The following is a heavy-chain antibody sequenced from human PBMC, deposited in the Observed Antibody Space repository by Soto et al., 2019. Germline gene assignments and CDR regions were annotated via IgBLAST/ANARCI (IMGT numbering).Heavy chain of an antibody. Sequence: TLSLTCSVSGDSIGNGAYYWTWIRQYPGKGLEWIGFVYYTGTTYYNPSLESRLYMSVDTSRNQFSLKLNSVTAADTAVYYCARDLGPQRPHVYYYGMDVWGRGTTVTVSS. CDR3: ARDLGPQRPHVYYYGMDV. CDR1: GDSIGNGAYY. D-gene: IGHD3-16*01. J-gene: IGHJ6*02. CDR2: VYYTGTT. V-gene: IGHV4-31*03.